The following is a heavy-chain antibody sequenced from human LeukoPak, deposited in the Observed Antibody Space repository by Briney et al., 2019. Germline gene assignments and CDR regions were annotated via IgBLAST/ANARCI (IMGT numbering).Heavy chain of an antibody. J-gene: IGHJ4*02. V-gene: IGHV3-7*01. Sequence: GGSLRLSCAASGFTFSSYWMSWVRQAPGKGLEWVANIKQDGSEKYYVDSVKGRFTISRDNAKNSLYLQMNSLRAEDTAVYYCARESGSYLNGADFFDYWAREPWSPSPQ. CDR3: ARESGSYLNGADFFDY. CDR2: IKQDGSEK. D-gene: IGHD1-26*01. CDR1: GFTFSSYW.